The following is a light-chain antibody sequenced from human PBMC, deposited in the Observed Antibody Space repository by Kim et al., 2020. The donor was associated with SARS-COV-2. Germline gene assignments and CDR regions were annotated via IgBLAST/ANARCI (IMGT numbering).Light chain of an antibody. CDR1: QDIGIF. CDR3: QQGFSDPYT. Sequence: SASVGDSVTFTCRPSQDIGIFLNWYKQSPGKAPRLLIHGASNLQTDVPSRVSGGGSGTHFTLNITTLQPDDFSTYFCQQGFSDPYTFGQGTKLEIK. J-gene: IGKJ2*01. V-gene: IGKV1-39*01. CDR2: GAS.